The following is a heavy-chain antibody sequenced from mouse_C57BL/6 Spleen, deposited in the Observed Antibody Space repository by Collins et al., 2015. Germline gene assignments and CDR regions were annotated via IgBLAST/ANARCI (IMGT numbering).Heavy chain of an antibody. CDR1: ATHSTGYW. CDR3: ARSNGYYNYFDY. D-gene: IGHD2-3*01. CDR2: ILPGSGST. J-gene: IGHJ2*01. Sequence: QVQLQQSGAELMKPGASVKLPARLLATHSTGYWIEWVKQRPGHGLEWIGEILPGSGSTNYNEKFKGKATFTADTSSNTAYMQLSSLTTEDSAIYYCARSNGYYNYFDYWGQGTTLTVSS. V-gene: IGHV1-9*01.